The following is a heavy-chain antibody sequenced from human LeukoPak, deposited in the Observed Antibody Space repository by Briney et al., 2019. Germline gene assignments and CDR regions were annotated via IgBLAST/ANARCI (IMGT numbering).Heavy chain of an antibody. CDR2: INAGNGNA. CDR1: GYNFASHT. Sequence: ASVKVSFKASGYNFASHTIHWVRQAPGQSLAWMGWINAGNGNAKYSQKFQGRVTTSRDTSASTAYMELSSLRSEDTAVFYCARDRRYYVSGGKDGFDIWGQGTMVTVSS. D-gene: IGHD3-10*01. J-gene: IGHJ3*02. CDR3: ARDRRYYVSGGKDGFDI. V-gene: IGHV1-3*01.